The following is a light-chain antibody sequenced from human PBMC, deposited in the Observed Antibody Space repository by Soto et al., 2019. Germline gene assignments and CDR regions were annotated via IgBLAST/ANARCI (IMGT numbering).Light chain of an antibody. Sequence: QSVLTQPPSASGSPGQSVTISCTGTSSDVGGYDSVAWYQQHPGKAPKLIIYEVTKRPSGVPDRFSGSKSGNTASLTVSGLQAEDEADYYCSSYTDTGHVVFGRGTKLTVL. J-gene: IGLJ2*01. CDR3: SSYTDTGHVV. V-gene: IGLV2-8*01. CDR1: SSDVGGYDS. CDR2: EVT.